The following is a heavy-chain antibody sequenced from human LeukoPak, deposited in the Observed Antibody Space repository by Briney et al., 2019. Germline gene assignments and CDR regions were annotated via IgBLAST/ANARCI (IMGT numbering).Heavy chain of an antibody. J-gene: IGHJ4*02. Sequence: SETLSLTCAVYGGSFSGYYWSWIRQPPGKGLEWIGEINHSGSTNYNPSLRSRVTISVDTSKNQFSLKLSSVTAADTAVYYCASHVLLWFGETHYFDYRGQGTLATVSS. V-gene: IGHV4-34*01. CDR3: ASHVLLWFGETHYFDY. CDR2: INHSGST. D-gene: IGHD3-10*01. CDR1: GGSFSGYY.